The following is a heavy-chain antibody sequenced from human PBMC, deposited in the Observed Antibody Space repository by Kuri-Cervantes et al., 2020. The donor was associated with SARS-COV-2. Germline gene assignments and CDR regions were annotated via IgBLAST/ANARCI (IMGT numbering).Heavy chain of an antibody. CDR3: ARGLTTVTTLDFQH. Sequence: GGSLRLSCAASGFTFSSYWMSWVRQAPGKGLEWVANIKQDGSEKYYVDSVKGRFTISRDNAKNSLYLQMNSLRAEDTAVYYCARGLTTVTTLDFQHWGQGTLVTVS. CDR2: IKQDGSEK. D-gene: IGHD4-17*01. CDR1: GFTFSSYW. V-gene: IGHV3-7*01. J-gene: IGHJ1*01.